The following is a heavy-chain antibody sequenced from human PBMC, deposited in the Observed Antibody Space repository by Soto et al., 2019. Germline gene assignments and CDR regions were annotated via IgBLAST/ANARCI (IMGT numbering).Heavy chain of an antibody. V-gene: IGHV1-69*13. CDR3: ARGANHYDILTGYFQDYYYYGMDV. D-gene: IGHD3-9*01. CDR2: IIPIFGTA. CDR1: GGAFSSYA. Sequence: SVKVSCKASGGAFSSYAISWVRQAPGQGLEWMGGIIPIFGTANYAQKFQGRVTITADESTSTAYMELSSLRSEDTAVYYCARGANHYDILTGYFQDYYYYGMDVWGQGTTVTVSS. J-gene: IGHJ6*02.